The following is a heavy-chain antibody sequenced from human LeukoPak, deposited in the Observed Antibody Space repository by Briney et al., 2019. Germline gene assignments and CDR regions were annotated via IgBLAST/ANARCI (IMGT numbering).Heavy chain of an antibody. CDR2: IYSGGST. CDR3: ARDEILTGYYGTKYYLDY. Sequence: PGGSLRLSCAASGFTVSSNYMSWVRQAPGKGLEWVSVIYSGGSTYYAASVKGRFTISRDNSKNTLYLQMNSLRAEDTAVYYCARDEILTGYYGTKYYLDYWGQGTLVTVSS. CDR1: GFTVSSNY. D-gene: IGHD3-9*01. V-gene: IGHV3-53*01. J-gene: IGHJ4*02.